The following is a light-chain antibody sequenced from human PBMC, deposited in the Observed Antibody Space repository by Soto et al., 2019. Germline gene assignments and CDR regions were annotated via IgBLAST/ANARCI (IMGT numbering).Light chain of an antibody. V-gene: IGKV3-20*01. J-gene: IGKJ1*01. CDR1: QSVSYY. CDR2: DAS. CDR3: QQYGSSPTT. Sequence: PGERATLSFRASQSVSYYLAWYKQKPGQAPRLLIYDASNRATGIPARFSGSGSGTEFTLTISRLEPEDFEVYYCQQYGSSPTTFGQGTKVDI.